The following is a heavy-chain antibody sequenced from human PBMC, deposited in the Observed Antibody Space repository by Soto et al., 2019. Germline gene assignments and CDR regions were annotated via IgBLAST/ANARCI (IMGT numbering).Heavy chain of an antibody. CDR3: CHTGV. Sequence: EVQMVESGGGLVQPGGSLRLSCAASGFSISDYWMSWVRQAPGKGLEWVGNINEDGSEENYVDSVKGRFTISRDNARNSLYLQMKSLRVEDTAVYYCCHTGVGGQGTLVTVSS. CDR1: GFSISDYW. J-gene: IGHJ4*02. V-gene: IGHV3-7*01. CDR2: INEDGSEE. D-gene: IGHD2-15*01.